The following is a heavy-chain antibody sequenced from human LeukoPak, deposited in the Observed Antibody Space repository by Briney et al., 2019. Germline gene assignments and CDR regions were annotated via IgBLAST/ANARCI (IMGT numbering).Heavy chain of an antibody. CDR1: GYTFSRNY. V-gene: IGHV1-46*01. CDR2: INPNGGST. D-gene: IGHD5-24*01. CDR3: AREGNGYRNFDY. J-gene: IGHJ4*02. Sequence: ASVKVSCKATGYTFSRNYMHWVRQAPGQGLEWMGIINPNGGSTTYAQKFQGRVTITTDESTSTAYMELSSLRSDDTAVYYCAREGNGYRNFDYWGQGTLVTVSS.